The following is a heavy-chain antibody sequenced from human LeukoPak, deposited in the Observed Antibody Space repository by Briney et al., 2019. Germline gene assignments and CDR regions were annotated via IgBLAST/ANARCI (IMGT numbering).Heavy chain of an antibody. D-gene: IGHD3-22*01. V-gene: IGHV3-64*01. CDR2: ISSNGGST. Sequence: GGSLRLSCAASGFTFSSYAMHWVRQAPGKGLEYVSAISSNGGSTYYANSVKGRFTISRDNSKNKLYLQMGSLRAEDMAVYYCARDMDYYDSSGYYGFGAYWGQGTLVTVSS. J-gene: IGHJ4*02. CDR3: ARDMDYYDSSGYYGFGAY. CDR1: GFTFSSYA.